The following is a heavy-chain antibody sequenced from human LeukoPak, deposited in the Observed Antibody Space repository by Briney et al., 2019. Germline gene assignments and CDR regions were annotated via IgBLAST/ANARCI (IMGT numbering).Heavy chain of an antibody. CDR3: ARDVSDFWSFSKYYYMDV. D-gene: IGHD3-3*01. Sequence: ASVKVSCKASGYTFTGYYMHWVRQAPGQGLEWMGWINPNSGGTNYAQKFQGRVTMTTDTSTSTAYMELRSLRSDDTAVYYCARDVSDFWSFSKYYYMDVWGKGTTVTVSS. CDR2: INPNSGGT. CDR1: GYTFTGYY. J-gene: IGHJ6*03. V-gene: IGHV1-2*02.